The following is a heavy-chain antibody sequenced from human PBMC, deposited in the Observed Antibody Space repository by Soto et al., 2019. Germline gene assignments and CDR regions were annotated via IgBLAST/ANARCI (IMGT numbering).Heavy chain of an antibody. J-gene: IGHJ4*02. D-gene: IGHD6-13*01. CDR3: ARLYSSSWYYFDY. CDR1: GGSISSYY. Sequence: SETLSLTCTVSGGSISSYYWSWIRQPPGKGLEWIGYIYYSGSTNYNPSLKSRVTISVDTSKNQFSLKLSSVTAADTAVYYCARLYSSSWYYFDYWGQGILVTVSS. V-gene: IGHV4-59*01. CDR2: IYYSGST.